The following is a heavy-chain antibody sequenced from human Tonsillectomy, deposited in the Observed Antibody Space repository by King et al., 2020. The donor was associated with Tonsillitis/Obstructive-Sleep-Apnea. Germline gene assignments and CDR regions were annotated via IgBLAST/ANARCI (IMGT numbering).Heavy chain of an antibody. CDR2: IYWDDDK. CDR1: GFSISTSGVG. Sequence: TLKESGPTLVKPTQTLTVTCTFSGFSISTSGVGVGWIRQPPGKALEWLALIYWDDDKCYSPSLKSRLTITKDTSKNQVVLTMTNMDPVDTATYYCVHLADGAMSHYTTHFDYWGQGILVTVSS. V-gene: IGHV2-5*02. CDR3: VHLADGAMSHYTTHFDY. D-gene: IGHD3-10*01. J-gene: IGHJ4*02.